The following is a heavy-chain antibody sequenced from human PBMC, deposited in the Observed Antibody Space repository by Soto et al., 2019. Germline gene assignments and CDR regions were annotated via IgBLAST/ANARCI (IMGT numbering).Heavy chain of an antibody. V-gene: IGHV3-73*01. D-gene: IGHD3-3*01. CDR2: IRSKANSYAT. CDR3: TRLGYDFWSGPRQDYYYYYYMDV. Sequence: GGSLRLSCAASGFTFSGSAMHWVRQASGKGLEWVGRIRSKANSYATAYAASVKGRFTISRDDSKNTAYLQMNSLKTEDTAVYYCTRLGYDFWSGPRQDYYYYYYMDVWGKGTTVTVSS. J-gene: IGHJ6*03. CDR1: GFTFSGSA.